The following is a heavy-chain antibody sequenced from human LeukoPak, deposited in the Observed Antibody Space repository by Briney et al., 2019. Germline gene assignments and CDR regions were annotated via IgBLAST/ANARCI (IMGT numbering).Heavy chain of an antibody. J-gene: IGHJ5*02. D-gene: IGHD3-10*02. Sequence: AETLSLTCTVSGGSITSSYWSWIRQSPGKGLEWIGYIHYAGSTNYNPSLKSRVIMFIDTFKNQFSLKLSSVTAADTAVYYCARGLCSAGDNWFDPWGQGTLVTVSS. CDR3: ARGLCSAGDNWFDP. CDR2: IHYAGST. V-gene: IGHV4-59*01. CDR1: GGSITSSY.